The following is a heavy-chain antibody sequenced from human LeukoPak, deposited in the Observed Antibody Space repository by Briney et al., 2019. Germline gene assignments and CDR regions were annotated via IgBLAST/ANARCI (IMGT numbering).Heavy chain of an antibody. D-gene: IGHD3-22*01. CDR2: IRYDGSNK. CDR1: GFTFSSYG. V-gene: IGHV3-30*02. CDR3: FSHYYDSSGYAPYNWFDP. Sequence: GGSLRLSCAASGFTFSSYGMHWVRQAPGKGLEWVAFIRYDGSNKYYADSVKGRFTISRDNSKNTLYLQMNSLRAEDTAVYYCFSHYYDSSGYAPYNWFDPWGQGTLVTVSS. J-gene: IGHJ5*02.